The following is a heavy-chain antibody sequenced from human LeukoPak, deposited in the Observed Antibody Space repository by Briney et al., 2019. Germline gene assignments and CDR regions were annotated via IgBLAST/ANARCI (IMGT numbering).Heavy chain of an antibody. V-gene: IGHV5-51*01. D-gene: IGHD3-22*01. CDR2: IYPGDSDT. Sequence: GESLKISCKGSGYSFSSYSIGWVLQKPGKGLDWMGIIYPGDSDTRYSPSFQGQVTIAADKSITTAYLQWTSLKASDTAMYYCARYDSSGYWDHWGQGTLVTVSS. CDR3: ARYDSSGYWDH. J-gene: IGHJ4*02. CDR1: GYSFSSYS.